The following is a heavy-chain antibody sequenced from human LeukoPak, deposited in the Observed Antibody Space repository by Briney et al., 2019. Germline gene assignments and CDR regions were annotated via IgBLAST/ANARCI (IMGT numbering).Heavy chain of an antibody. V-gene: IGHV1-2*02. Sequence: ASVKVSCKASGYTFTSYDINWVRQATGQGLEWMGWINPNGGGTNYAQKFQGRVTVTRDTSISSASMEVSSLRSADTAVYYCARGQQWLEAFEHWGQGTLVTVSS. J-gene: IGHJ4*02. CDR3: ARGQQWLEAFEH. CDR2: INPNGGGT. CDR1: GYTFTSYD. D-gene: IGHD6-19*01.